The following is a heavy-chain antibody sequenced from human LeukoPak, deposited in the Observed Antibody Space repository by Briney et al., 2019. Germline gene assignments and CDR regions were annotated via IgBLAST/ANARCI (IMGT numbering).Heavy chain of an antibody. Sequence: SQTLSLTCTVSGGAIRSGDYYWSWIRRPPGGGLEWIGYISYSGNTYYNPPLKSRVTISLDTSKSQFSLKLSSVTAADTAVYFCASTNCSSSNCFGANWFDPWGQGTLATVSS. D-gene: IGHD2-2*01. CDR2: ISYSGNT. V-gene: IGHV4-30-4*08. CDR3: ASTNCSSSNCFGANWFDP. CDR1: GGAIRSGDYY. J-gene: IGHJ5*02.